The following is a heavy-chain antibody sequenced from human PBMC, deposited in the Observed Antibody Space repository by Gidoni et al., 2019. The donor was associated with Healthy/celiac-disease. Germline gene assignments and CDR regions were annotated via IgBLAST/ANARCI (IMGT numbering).Heavy chain of an antibody. J-gene: IGHJ4*02. CDR3: TRHLGYCSGGSCSDY. Sequence: EVQLVESGGGLVQPGGSLKLSCAASGFTFSGSAMHWVRQASGKGLEWVGRIRSKANSYATAYAASVKGRFTISRDDSKNTAYLQMNSLKTEDTVVYYCTRHLGYCSGGSCSDYWGQGTLVTVSS. D-gene: IGHD2-15*01. CDR1: GFTFSGSA. V-gene: IGHV3-73*02. CDR2: IRSKANSYAT.